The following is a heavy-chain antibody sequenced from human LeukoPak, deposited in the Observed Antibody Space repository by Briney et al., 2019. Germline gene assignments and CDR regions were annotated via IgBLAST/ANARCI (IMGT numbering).Heavy chain of an antibody. CDR3: AKGGSPSHNWFNS. V-gene: IGHV3-30*02. CDR2: IRNDGRYE. J-gene: IGHJ5*01. CDR1: GLTFSDYG. Sequence: PGGSLRLSCATSGLTFSDYGMHWVRQAPGKGLEWVAFIRNDGRYEYYPDSVKGRFTISRDNSRNAIFLQINSLRAEDTAVYYCAKGGSPSHNWFNSWGQGTLVTVSS. D-gene: IGHD2-15*01.